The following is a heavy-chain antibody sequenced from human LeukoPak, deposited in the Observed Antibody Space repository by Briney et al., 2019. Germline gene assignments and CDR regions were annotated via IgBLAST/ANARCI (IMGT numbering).Heavy chain of an antibody. V-gene: IGHV3-23*01. Sequence: PGGSLRLSCVASGFTFNIYAMTWVRQAPGKGLEWVSGMSASGESTYYADSVKGRFTISRDNSKNTLYLQMNSLRAEDTAVYYCGKGGSYSPSWFDPWGQGTLVIVSS. CDR2: MSASGEST. CDR3: GKGGSYSPSWFDP. CDR1: GFTFNIYA. J-gene: IGHJ5*02. D-gene: IGHD3-10*01.